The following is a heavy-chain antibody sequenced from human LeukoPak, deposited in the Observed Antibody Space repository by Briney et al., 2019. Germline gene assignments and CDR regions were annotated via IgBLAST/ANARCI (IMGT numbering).Heavy chain of an antibody. V-gene: IGHV1-69*01. CDR2: IIPIFGTA. CDR3: ARGGRGDSGYDY. Sequence: VASVTVSCKASGGTFSSYAISWVRQAPGQGLEWMGGIIPIFGTANYAQKFQGRVTITADESTSTAHMELSSLRSEDTAVYYCARGGRGDSGYDYWGQGTLVTVSS. D-gene: IGHD5-12*01. J-gene: IGHJ4*02. CDR1: GGTFSSYA.